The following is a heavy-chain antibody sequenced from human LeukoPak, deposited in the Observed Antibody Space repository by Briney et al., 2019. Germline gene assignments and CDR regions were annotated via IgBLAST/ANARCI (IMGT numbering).Heavy chain of an antibody. CDR1: GYSISSGYY. CDR3: ARGDSSGWNYFDY. CDR2: IYYSGST. J-gene: IGHJ4*02. D-gene: IGHD6-19*01. V-gene: IGHV4-38-2*02. Sequence: SETLSLTCSVSGYSISSGYYWGWIRQPPGEGLEWVGSIYYSGSTYYNPSLKSRVTISVDTSKNQFSLKLSSVTAADTAVYYCARGDSSGWNYFDYWGQGTLVTVSS.